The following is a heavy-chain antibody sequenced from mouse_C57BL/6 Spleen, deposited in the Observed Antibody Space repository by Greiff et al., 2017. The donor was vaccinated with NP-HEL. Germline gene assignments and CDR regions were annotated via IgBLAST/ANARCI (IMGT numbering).Heavy chain of an antibody. V-gene: IGHV1-26*01. Sequence: EVQLQQSGPELVKPGASGKISCKASGYTFTDYYMNWVKQSHGKSLEWIGDINPNNGGTSYNQKFKGKATLTVDKSSSTAYMELRSLTSEDSAVYYCARENYYGSSRGDYWGQGTTLTVSS. CDR1: GYTFTDYY. CDR3: ARENYYGSSRGDY. J-gene: IGHJ2*01. CDR2: INPNNGGT. D-gene: IGHD1-1*01.